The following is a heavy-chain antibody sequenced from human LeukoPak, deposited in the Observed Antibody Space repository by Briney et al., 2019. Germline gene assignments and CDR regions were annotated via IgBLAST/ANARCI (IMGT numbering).Heavy chain of an antibody. CDR3: ARDIPLLDY. V-gene: IGHV3-30-3*01. CDR2: ISYDGSNK. Sequence: GGSRGLSWAASGFTFSSYAMHGVRQAPGKGLEWVAVISYDGSNKYYADSVKGRFTISRDNSKNTLYLQMNSLRAEDTAVYYCARDIPLLDYWGQGTLVTVSS. J-gene: IGHJ4*02. CDR1: GFTFSSYA.